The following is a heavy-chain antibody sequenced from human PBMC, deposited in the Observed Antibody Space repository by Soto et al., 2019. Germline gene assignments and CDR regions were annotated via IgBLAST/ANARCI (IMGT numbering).Heavy chain of an antibody. CDR3: ARDLGIFGGMDV. V-gene: IGHV3-48*02. CDR2: ISSSGANV. D-gene: IGHD3-10*01. J-gene: IGHJ6*02. Sequence: EMQLVESGGGLVQPGASLRLSCAASGFMFNRYSMNCVRQAPGKGLEGVAYISSSGANVYYANSVRGRLTISRDNVNNFVYLQRNSLRDEDTAHYYCARDLGIFGGMDVRGQGTTVAVSS. CDR1: GFMFNRYS.